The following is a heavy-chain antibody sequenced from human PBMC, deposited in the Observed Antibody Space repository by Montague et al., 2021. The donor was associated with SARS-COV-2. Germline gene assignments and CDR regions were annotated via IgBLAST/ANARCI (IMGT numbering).Heavy chain of an antibody. D-gene: IGHD3-3*01. V-gene: IGHV4-34*01. CDR3: ARGQVTIFGVLIMLPAAGALDI. CDR2: INHSGST. J-gene: IGHJ3*02. Sequence: SETLSLTCAVYDGSFSGYYWSWIRQPPGKGLEWIGEINHSGSTNYNPSLKSRVTISVDTSKNQFSLKLNSVSAADTAVYYCARGQVTIFGVLIMLPAAGALDIGGQGTMVTVSS. CDR1: DGSFSGYY.